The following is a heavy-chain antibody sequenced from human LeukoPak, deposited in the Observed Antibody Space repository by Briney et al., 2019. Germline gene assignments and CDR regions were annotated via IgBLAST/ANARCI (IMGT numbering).Heavy chain of an antibody. CDR1: GFTFSSYA. CDR3: ARVSSGYDFYFDY. V-gene: IGHV3-23*01. J-gene: IGHJ4*02. D-gene: IGHD5-12*01. CDR2: ISGSGGST. Sequence: GGSLRLSCAASGFTFSSYAMSWVRQAPGKGLEWVSAISGSGGSTYYADSVKGRFTISRDNSKNTLYLQMNSLRAEDTAVYYCARVSSGYDFYFDYWGQGTLVTVSS.